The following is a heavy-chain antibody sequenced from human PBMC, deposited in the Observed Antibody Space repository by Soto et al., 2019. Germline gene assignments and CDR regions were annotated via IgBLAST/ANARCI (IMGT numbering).Heavy chain of an antibody. CDR1: GGSLTGYY. Sequence: QVQLQQWGAGLLKPSETLSLTCTVNGGSLTGYYWSWIRQPPGKGLEWIGEVKDGGSTNYSPSLRGRVSISADTSKNHFSLRLNSVTAADTAVYFCARGQEGIVATHWDQGPLVTVSS. CDR2: VKDGGST. V-gene: IGHV4-34*01. J-gene: IGHJ4*02. D-gene: IGHD5-12*01. CDR3: ARGQEGIVATH.